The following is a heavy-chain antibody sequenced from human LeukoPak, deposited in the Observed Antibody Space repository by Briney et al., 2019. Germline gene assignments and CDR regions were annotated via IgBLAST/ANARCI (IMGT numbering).Heavy chain of an antibody. Sequence: GGSLRLSCAVSGFTFSSYWMSWVRQAPGKGLQWVANIKQDGREKYYVDSVKGRFTISRDNAKSSLYLQMDSLSVDDTAVYYCARILTGYDAFDYWGQGTLVTVSS. J-gene: IGHJ4*02. CDR2: IKQDGREK. D-gene: IGHD3-9*01. CDR3: ARILTGYDAFDY. V-gene: IGHV3-7*01. CDR1: GFTFSSYW.